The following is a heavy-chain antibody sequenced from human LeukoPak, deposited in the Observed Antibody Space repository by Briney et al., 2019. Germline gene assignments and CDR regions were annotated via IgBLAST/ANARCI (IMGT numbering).Heavy chain of an antibody. CDR3: ARAQVVTAYFDY. V-gene: IGHV3-33*01. D-gene: IGHD2-21*02. CDR1: GFTFSSYG. J-gene: IGHJ4*02. CDR2: IWYDGSNK. Sequence: GGSLRLSCAASGFTFSSYGMHWVRQAPGKGLEWVAVIWYDGSNKYYADSVKGRFTISRDNSKNTLYLQMNSLRAEDTAVYYCARAQVVTAYFDYWGQGTLVTVSS.